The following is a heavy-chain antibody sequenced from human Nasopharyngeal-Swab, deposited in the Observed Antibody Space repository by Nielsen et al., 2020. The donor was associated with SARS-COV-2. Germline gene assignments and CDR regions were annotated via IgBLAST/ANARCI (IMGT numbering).Heavy chain of an antibody. CDR1: GGSITASH. Sequence: SETLSLTCTVSGGSITASHWSWIRQPAGKGLEWIGQIYTSGKIDYNVSLKSRVSMSRDSSNNQSSLQLTSLTAADTAVYYCARDPVDGYGHFENWGQGSLVTVST. CDR3: ARDPVDGYGHFEN. D-gene: IGHD5-18*01. CDR2: IYTSGKI. V-gene: IGHV4-4*07. J-gene: IGHJ4*02.